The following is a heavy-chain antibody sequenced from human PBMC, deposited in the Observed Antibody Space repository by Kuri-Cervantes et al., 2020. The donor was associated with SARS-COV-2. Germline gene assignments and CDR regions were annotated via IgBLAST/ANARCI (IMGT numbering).Heavy chain of an antibody. Sequence: GGSLRLSCAASGFIFSGYCMTWVRQAPGKGLEWVANIKQDGSEEYYVDSVKGRFTISRDNAKNSLYLQMNSLRAEDTAVYYCAREDSGTNDAFDFWGQGATATVSS. J-gene: IGHJ3*01. CDR3: AREDSGTNDAFDF. D-gene: IGHD3-10*01. V-gene: IGHV3-7*03. CDR1: GFIFSGYC. CDR2: IKQDGSEE.